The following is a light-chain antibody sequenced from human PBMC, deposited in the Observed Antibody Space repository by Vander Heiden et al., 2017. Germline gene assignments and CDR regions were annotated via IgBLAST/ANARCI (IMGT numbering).Light chain of an antibody. Sequence: VLTQSPATLSLSPGERATLSCRASQSVSSYLAWYQQQPGQAPRLLIYDASNRATGIPARFSGSGSGTDFTLTISSLEPEDFGVYYCQQRSNWPPLTFGGGTKVEIK. CDR2: DAS. V-gene: IGKV3-11*01. J-gene: IGKJ4*01. CDR3: QQRSNWPPLT. CDR1: QSVSSY.